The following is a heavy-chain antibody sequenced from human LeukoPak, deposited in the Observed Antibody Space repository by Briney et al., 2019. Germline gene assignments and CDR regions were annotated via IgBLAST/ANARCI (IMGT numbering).Heavy chain of an antibody. CDR3: ARQSSGYFFFQR. CDR2: IYYSGST. Sequence: PSETLSLTCTVSGGSISSSSYYWGWIRQPPGEGLEWIGSIYYSGSTYYNPSLKSRVTISVDTSKNQFSLKLSSVTAADTAVYYCARQSSGYFFFQRWGQGTLVTVSS. J-gene: IGHJ1*01. D-gene: IGHD3-22*01. V-gene: IGHV4-39*01. CDR1: GGSISSSSYY.